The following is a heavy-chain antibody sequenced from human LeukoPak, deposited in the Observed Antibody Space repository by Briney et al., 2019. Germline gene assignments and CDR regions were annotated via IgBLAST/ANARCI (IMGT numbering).Heavy chain of an antibody. J-gene: IGHJ4*02. Sequence: GESLKISCKTSGYSFTTHWIGWVRLMPGKGLEWMGILYPDDSDTRYSPSFRGQVTMSADKSISTAYLQWSSLKASDTGVCYCARRHGSGWYALDYWGQGTLVTVSS. D-gene: IGHD6-19*01. CDR2: LYPDDSDT. CDR1: GYSFTTHW. V-gene: IGHV5-51*01. CDR3: ARRHGSGWYALDY.